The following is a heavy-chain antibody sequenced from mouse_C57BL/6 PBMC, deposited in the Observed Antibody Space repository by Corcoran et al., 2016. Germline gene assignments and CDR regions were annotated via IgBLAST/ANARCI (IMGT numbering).Heavy chain of an antibody. CDR2: INPNNGGT. D-gene: IGHD1-1*01. CDR3: ARSYYGSSYYFDY. V-gene: IGHV1-18*01. Sequence: EVQLQQSGPELVKPGASVKIPCKASGYTFTDYNMDWVKQSHGKSLEWIGDINPNNGGTIYNQKFKGKATLTVDKSSSTAYMELRSPTSEDTAVYYCARSYYGSSYYFDYWGQGTTLTVSS. CDR1: GYTFTDYN. J-gene: IGHJ2*01.